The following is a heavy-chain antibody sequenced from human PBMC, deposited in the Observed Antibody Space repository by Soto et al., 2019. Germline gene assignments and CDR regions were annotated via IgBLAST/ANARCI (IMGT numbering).Heavy chain of an antibody. CDR3: ARDKITGLFDY. V-gene: IGHV4-34*01. CDR1: GGSFSCYY. D-gene: IGHD2-8*02. CDR2: INHSGST. J-gene: IGHJ4*02. Sequence: SETLSLTCAVHGGSFSCYYWNWIRQPPGKGLEWIGEINHSGSTDYNPSHKSRVTISVDTSKNQFSLKLTSVTAADTAVYYCARDKITGLFDYWGQGTLVTVSS.